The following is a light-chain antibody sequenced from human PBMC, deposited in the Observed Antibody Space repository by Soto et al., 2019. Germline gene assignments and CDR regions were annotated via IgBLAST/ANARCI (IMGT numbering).Light chain of an antibody. CDR1: QSVSNN. CDR2: GAF. J-gene: IGKJ1*01. Sequence: EIVMTQSPATLSVSPGERATLSCRASQSVSNNLAWYQQKPGQAPRLLIYGAFARATGIPARFSGSGSGTEFTLTISGLQSEDFAVYYCQQYNNWPPTWTFGQGTKVEIK. CDR3: QQYNNWPPTWT. V-gene: IGKV3-15*01.